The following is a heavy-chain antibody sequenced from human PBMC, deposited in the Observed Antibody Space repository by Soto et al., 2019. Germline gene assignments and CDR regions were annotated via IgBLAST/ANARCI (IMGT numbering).Heavy chain of an antibody. CDR3: AKDSATDGEGYFDY. J-gene: IGHJ4*02. Sequence: EVQLVESGGGLVQPGRSLRLSCAASGFTFDDYAMHCVRQAPGKGLEWVSGISWNSGSIGYAVSVKGRFTISRDNAKNSLYLQLNSLRAEDTALYYCAKDSATDGEGYFDYWGQGTLVTVAS. V-gene: IGHV3-9*01. CDR1: GFTFDDYA. D-gene: IGHD4-17*01. CDR2: ISWNSGSI.